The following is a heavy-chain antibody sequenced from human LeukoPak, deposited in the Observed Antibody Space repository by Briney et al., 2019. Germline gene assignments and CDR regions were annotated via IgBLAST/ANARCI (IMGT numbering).Heavy chain of an antibody. J-gene: IGHJ6*02. D-gene: IGHD2-15*01. CDR1: GGSISSGAYY. CDR3: ASGVRGYCSGGSCYRYYYYYGMDV. Sequence: SQTLSLTCTVSGGSISSGAYYWSWIRQHPGEGLEYIGYVFHSGSTYYNPSLRSRVTMSVDTSKNQFSLKLSSVTAADTAVYYCASGVRGYCSGGSCYRYYYYYGMDVWGQGTTVTVSS. CDR2: VFHSGST. V-gene: IGHV4-31*03.